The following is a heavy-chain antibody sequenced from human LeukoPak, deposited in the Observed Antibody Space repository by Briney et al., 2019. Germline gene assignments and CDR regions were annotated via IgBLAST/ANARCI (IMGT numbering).Heavy chain of an antibody. CDR1: GFTFSSYS. Sequence: PGGSLRLSCAASGFTFSSYSMNWVRQAPGKGLEWVSSISSSSSYIYYADSVKGRFTIPRDNAKNSLYLQMNSLRAEDTAVYYCARGGTYYYDSSGNTFDPWGQGTLVTVSS. D-gene: IGHD3-22*01. CDR2: ISSSSSYI. J-gene: IGHJ5*02. CDR3: ARGGTYYYDSSGNTFDP. V-gene: IGHV3-21*01.